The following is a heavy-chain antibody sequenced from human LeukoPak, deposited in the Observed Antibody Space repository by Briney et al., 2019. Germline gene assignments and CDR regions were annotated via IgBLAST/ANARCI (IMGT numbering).Heavy chain of an antibody. J-gene: IGHJ4*02. D-gene: IGHD3-22*01. CDR2: IYYSGNT. CDR3: ARGEYYHSSGYYCLGY. CDR1: NGSISSYY. Sequence: SETLSLTCSVSNGSISSYYWSWIRQPPGKGLEWIGYIYYSGNTNYNPSLKSRVTISVDTSKNQFSLKLSSVTAADTALYYCARGEYYHSSGYYCLGYWGQGTLVTVSS. V-gene: IGHV4-59*01.